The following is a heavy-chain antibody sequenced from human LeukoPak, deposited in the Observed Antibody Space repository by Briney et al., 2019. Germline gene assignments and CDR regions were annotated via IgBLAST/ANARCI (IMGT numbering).Heavy chain of an antibody. D-gene: IGHD6-19*01. Sequence: GGSLILSCAAYGFTFSNYAMTSVRQAPGKGLELVSSLSSRSRYIYYADSLKGRFTISRDNAKNSLYLQMNSLRAEDTALYYCARMAGAGYYFYMDVWGKGTTVTVSS. J-gene: IGHJ6*03. V-gene: IGHV3-21*04. CDR1: GFTFSNYA. CDR3: ARMAGAGYYFYMDV. CDR2: LSSRSRYI.